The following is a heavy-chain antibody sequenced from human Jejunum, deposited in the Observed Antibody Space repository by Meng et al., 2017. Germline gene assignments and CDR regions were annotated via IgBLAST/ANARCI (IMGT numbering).Heavy chain of an antibody. CDR1: GYPFSSQP. Sequence: QVQLVQSESELKKPGASVKVSCKASGYPFSSQPLNWVRPAPGQGLEWIGWINTNTGNANYGPDFTGRFVFSLDTSVSTAYLQISSLSAEDTAVYYCARHTGNLGLDYWGQGTLVTVSS. CDR3: ARHTGNLGLDY. V-gene: IGHV7-4-1*02. J-gene: IGHJ4*02. D-gene: IGHD4-23*01. CDR2: INTNTGNA.